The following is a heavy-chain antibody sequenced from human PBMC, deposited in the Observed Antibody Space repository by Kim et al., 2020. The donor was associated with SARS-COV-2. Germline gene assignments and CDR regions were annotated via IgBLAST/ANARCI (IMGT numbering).Heavy chain of an antibody. J-gene: IGHJ6*02. CDR3: TKAYSGYDSHYYYGLDV. Sequence: GGSLRLSCAASGFTFSNYGMHWVRQAPGKGLEWVAVISYDGSNKYYADSVKGRFTISRDNSQNTLYLQMNSLRVEDTAVYYCTKAYSGYDSHYYYGLDVWGQGPTVTVSS. D-gene: IGHD5-12*01. CDR2: ISYDGSNK. V-gene: IGHV3-30*18. CDR1: GFTFSNYG.